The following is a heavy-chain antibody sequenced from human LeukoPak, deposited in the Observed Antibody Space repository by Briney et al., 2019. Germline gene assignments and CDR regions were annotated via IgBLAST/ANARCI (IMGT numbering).Heavy chain of an antibody. CDR2: IKQDGSEK. D-gene: IGHD3-16*01. J-gene: IGHJ3*02. Sequence: GGSLRLSCAASGFTFSGYCMNWVRQAPGKGLEWVANIKQDGSEKYYVASVKGRFTVSRDNAKNSLYLQMSSLRAEDTAVYYCARRAYGAFGIWGQGTMVTVSS. CDR3: ARRAYGAFGI. CDR1: GFTFSGYC. V-gene: IGHV3-7*01.